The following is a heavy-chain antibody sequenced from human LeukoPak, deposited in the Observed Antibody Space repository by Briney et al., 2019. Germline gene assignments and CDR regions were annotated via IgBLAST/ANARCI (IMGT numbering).Heavy chain of an antibody. Sequence: GASVKVSCKASGYTFTSYGISWVRQAPGQGLEWMGWISAYNGNTNYAQKPQGRVTMTTDTSTSTAYMELRSLRSDDTAVYYCASSVEYSSSSSYYYYGMDVWGQGTTVTVSS. D-gene: IGHD6-6*01. V-gene: IGHV1-18*01. J-gene: IGHJ6*02. CDR2: ISAYNGNT. CDR1: GYTFTSYG. CDR3: ASSVEYSSSSSYYYYGMDV.